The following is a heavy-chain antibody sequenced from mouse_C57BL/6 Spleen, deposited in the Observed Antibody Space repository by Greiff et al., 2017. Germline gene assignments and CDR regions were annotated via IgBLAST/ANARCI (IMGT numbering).Heavy chain of an antibody. Sequence: QVQLKESGPELVKPGASVKISCKASGYAFSRSWMNWVKQRLGKGLEWIGRIYPGDGDTNYNGKCKGKATLTADKSSSTAYMQLSSLTSEDSAVYFCARSRDYSNPFDYWGQGTTLTVSS. D-gene: IGHD2-5*01. CDR3: ARSRDYSNPFDY. CDR1: GYAFSRSW. V-gene: IGHV1-82*01. CDR2: IYPGDGDT. J-gene: IGHJ2*01.